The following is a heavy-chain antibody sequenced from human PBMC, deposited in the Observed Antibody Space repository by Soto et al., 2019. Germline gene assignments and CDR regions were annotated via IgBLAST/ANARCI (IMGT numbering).Heavy chain of an antibody. J-gene: IGHJ5*02. CDR3: AKDRYYDTPGWFDP. Sequence: GGSLRLSCVGSGFTFRDHAMGWVRQAPGRGLEWVSAISANGASIQHADSVKGRFSVSRDNAKNTVYLQMDNLRTEDSAVYYCAKDRYYDTPGWFDPWGQGSRVTVSS. CDR2: ISANGASI. CDR1: GFTFRDHA. V-gene: IGHV3-23*01. D-gene: IGHD3-22*01.